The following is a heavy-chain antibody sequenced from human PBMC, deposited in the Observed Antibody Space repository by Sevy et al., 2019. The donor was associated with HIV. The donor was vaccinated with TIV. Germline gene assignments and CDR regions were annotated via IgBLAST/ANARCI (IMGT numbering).Heavy chain of an antibody. Sequence: SETLSLTCTVSGDSISSYYWSWIRQPPGKGLEWIGYIYYSGSTNYNPSLKSRGTISVDTSKNQFSLKLSSVTAADTALYYCAREADFRVVNFDHWGQGILVTVSS. V-gene: IGHV4-59*12. CDR2: IYYSGST. CDR3: AREADFRVVNFDH. J-gene: IGHJ4*02. D-gene: IGHD3-3*01. CDR1: GDSISSYY.